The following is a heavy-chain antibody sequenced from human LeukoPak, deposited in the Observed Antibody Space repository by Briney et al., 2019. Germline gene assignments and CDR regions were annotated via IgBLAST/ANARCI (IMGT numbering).Heavy chain of an antibody. J-gene: IGHJ6*02. CDR3: ARGLHYNILTGGMDV. CDR2: INHSGST. V-gene: IGHV4-34*01. D-gene: IGHD3-9*01. CDR1: GGSFSGYY. Sequence: SETLSLTCAVYGGSFSGYYWSWIRQPPGKGLEWIGEINHSGSTNYNPSLKSRVTISVDTSKNQFSLKLSSVTAADTAVYYCARGLHYNILTGGMDVWGQGTTVIVSS.